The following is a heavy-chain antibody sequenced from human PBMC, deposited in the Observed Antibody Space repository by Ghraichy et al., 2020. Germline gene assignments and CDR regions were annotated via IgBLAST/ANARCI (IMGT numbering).Heavy chain of an antibody. CDR1: GFTFSSFA. Sequence: GESLNISCAASGFTFSSFAMSWVRQAPGKGLEWVSATIDTGANTFYADSEKGRFTISRDNSKNTLYLQMNSLRGEDTAVYYCAKMAGHPHYDYYMDVWGKGTAVTVSS. CDR3: AKMAGHPHYDYYMDV. V-gene: IGHV3-23*01. J-gene: IGHJ6*03. CDR2: TIDTGANT. D-gene: IGHD6-19*01.